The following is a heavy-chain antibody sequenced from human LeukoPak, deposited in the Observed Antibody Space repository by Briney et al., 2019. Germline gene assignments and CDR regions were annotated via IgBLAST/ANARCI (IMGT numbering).Heavy chain of an antibody. Sequence: ASVKVSCTASGGTFSSYAISWVRQAPGQGLEWMGGIIPIFGTANYAQKFQGRVTITADESTSTAYMELSSLRSEDTAVYYCARSYYGSGNVLGFDPWGQGTLVTVSS. D-gene: IGHD3-10*01. CDR1: GGTFSSYA. J-gene: IGHJ5*02. V-gene: IGHV1-69*01. CDR2: IIPIFGTA. CDR3: ARSYYGSGNVLGFDP.